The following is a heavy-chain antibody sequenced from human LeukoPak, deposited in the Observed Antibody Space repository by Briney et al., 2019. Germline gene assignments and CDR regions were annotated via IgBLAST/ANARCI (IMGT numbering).Heavy chain of an antibody. V-gene: IGHV4-34*01. CDR1: GGSFSGYY. CDR3: ASRGRAGPGYYYHRMDL. CDR2: SNHRGGT. Sequence: PSETLSLTCAVYGGSFSGYYWSWIRQPPGKGLEWIGESNHRGGTNYHPSRKGQVTISVDTYKNHFSLKLRSVTAADTAVYYCASRGRAGPGYYYHRMDLWGQGTTVTVSS. D-gene: IGHD1-26*01. J-gene: IGHJ6*02.